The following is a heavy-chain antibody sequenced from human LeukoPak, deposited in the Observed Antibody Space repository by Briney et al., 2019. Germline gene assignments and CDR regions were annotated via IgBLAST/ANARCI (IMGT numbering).Heavy chain of an antibody. CDR1: GFTFSSYA. CDR3: ELYYYDRYDAFDI. CDR2: ISGSGGST. D-gene: IGHD3-22*01. V-gene: IGHV3-23*01. Sequence: PGGSLRLSCAASGFTFSSYAMSWVRQAPGKGLEWVSAISGSGGSTYYADSVKGRFTISRDNSENTLYLQMNSLRAEDTAVYYCELYYYDRYDAFDIWGQGTMVTVSS. J-gene: IGHJ3*02.